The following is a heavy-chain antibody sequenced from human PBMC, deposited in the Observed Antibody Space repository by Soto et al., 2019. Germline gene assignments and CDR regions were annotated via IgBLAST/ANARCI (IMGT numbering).Heavy chain of an antibody. CDR1: GGSFSSGGYY. CDR3: ARATSFSGHHGY. Sequence: QLQLQESGPGLVKPSQTLSLACTVSGGSFSSGGYYWSWIRQLPGKGLEWIGYIYYSGSTYYNPYLQSRFTISLDTSKNQFSLKLTSVTAADTAVYYCARATSFSGHHGYWGQGTLVTVSS. V-gene: IGHV4-31*03. J-gene: IGHJ4*02. CDR2: IYYSGST. D-gene: IGHD2-8*02.